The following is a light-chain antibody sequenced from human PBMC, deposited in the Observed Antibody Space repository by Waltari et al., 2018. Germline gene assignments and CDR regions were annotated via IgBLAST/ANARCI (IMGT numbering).Light chain of an antibody. J-gene: IGKJ2*01. CDR1: QSIRNY. Sequence: IQMTQSPSTLSASVGPIVTITCRASQSIRNYLAWYQQKPGKAPKLLIFMASTLQREVPSRFSGSGSGTEFALTISGLQADDFATYFCQHFNSYPFIFGRGTKLEIK. CDR3: QHFNSYPFI. CDR2: MAS. V-gene: IGKV1-5*03.